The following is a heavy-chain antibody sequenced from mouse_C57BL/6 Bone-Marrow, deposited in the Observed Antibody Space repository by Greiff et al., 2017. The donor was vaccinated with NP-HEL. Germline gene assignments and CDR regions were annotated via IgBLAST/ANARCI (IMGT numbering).Heavy chain of an antibody. CDR3: ARMGSTMITTRNYYAMDY. D-gene: IGHD2-4*01. J-gene: IGHJ4*01. CDR1: GYTFTSYW. CDR2: INPSSGYT. V-gene: IGHV1-7*01. Sequence: QVQLQQSGAELAKPGASVKLSCKASGYTFTSYWMHWVKQRPGQGLEWIGYINPSSGYTKYNQKFKDKATLTADKSSSTAYMQLSSLTYEDSAVYYCARMGSTMITTRNYYAMDYWGQGTSVTVSS.